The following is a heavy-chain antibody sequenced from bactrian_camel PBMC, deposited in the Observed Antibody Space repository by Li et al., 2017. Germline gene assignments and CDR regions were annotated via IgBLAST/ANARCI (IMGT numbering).Heavy chain of an antibody. Sequence: QLVESGGGSVQPGGSLRLSCVGSGYTYSSVCMDWVRQAPGKQRERVAYISSDGATNYADSVKGRFTISRDNAKHTMYLQMDNLKPEDSGTYYCAADRQRFTVKYYATYALPDYWGQGTQVTVS. CDR1: GYTYSSVC. D-gene: IGHD2*01. CDR3: AADRQRFTVKYYATYALPDY. J-gene: IGHJ4*01. V-gene: IGHV3S53*01. CDR2: ISSDGAT.